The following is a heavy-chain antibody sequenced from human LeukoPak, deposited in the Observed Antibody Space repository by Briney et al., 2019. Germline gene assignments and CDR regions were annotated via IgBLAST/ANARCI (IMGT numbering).Heavy chain of an antibody. V-gene: IGHV3-13*01. CDR3: VRQQTPLGNFDY. Sequence: GGSLRLSCAASGFTFSNYDMHWVRQATGKGLEWVSAIGTGGDTYYPGSVKGRFTISRENAKNSLYLQMNSLRVEDTAVYYCVRQQTPLGNFDYWGQGTLVTVSS. CDR1: GFTFSNYD. D-gene: IGHD1-26*01. J-gene: IGHJ4*02. CDR2: IGTGGDT.